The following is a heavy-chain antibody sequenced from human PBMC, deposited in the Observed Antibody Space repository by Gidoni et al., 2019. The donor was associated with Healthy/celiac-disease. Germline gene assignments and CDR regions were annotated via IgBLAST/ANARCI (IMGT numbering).Heavy chain of an antibody. V-gene: IGHV3-15*01. Sequence: EVQLVESGGGLVKPGGSLRLSCAASGFTFSNAWMSWVRQAPGKGLEWVGRIKSKTDGGTTDYAAPVKGRFTISRDDSKNTLYLQMNSLKTEDTAVYYCETGGWELSVYYYYMDVWGKGTTVTVSS. D-gene: IGHD1-26*01. CDR3: ETGGWELSVYYYYMDV. J-gene: IGHJ6*03. CDR2: IKSKTDGGTT. CDR1: GFTFSNAW.